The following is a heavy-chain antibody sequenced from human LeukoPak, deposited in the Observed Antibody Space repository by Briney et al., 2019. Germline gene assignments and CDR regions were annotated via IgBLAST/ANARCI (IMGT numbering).Heavy chain of an antibody. Sequence: GASVKVSCKASGYTFTGYYMHWVRQAPGQGLEWMGWINPNSGGTNYAQKFQGRVTMTRDTSISTAYMELRRLRSDDTAVYYCARAQTIFGLHWFDPWGQGTLVTVSS. V-gene: IGHV1-2*02. CDR3: ARAQTIFGLHWFDP. J-gene: IGHJ5*02. CDR1: GYTFTGYY. D-gene: IGHD3-3*01. CDR2: INPNSGGT.